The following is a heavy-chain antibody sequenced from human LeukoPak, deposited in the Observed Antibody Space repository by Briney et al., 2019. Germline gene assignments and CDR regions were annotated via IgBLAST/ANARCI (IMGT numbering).Heavy chain of an antibody. V-gene: IGHV5-10-1*01. CDR3: ARQTTVTTQSDY. CDR1: GYIFTSYW. D-gene: IGHD4-17*01. J-gene: IGHJ4*02. Sequence: GESLRISCKGSGYIFTSYWISWGRQMPGKGLEWMGRIDPIDSYTDYSPSFQGHVTFSVDKSIGTAYLQWSSLKASDTAIYYCARQTTVTTQSDYWGQGTLVTVSS. CDR2: IDPIDSYT.